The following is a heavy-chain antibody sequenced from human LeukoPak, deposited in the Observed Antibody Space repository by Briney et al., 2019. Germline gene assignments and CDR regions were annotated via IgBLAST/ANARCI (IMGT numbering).Heavy chain of an antibody. Sequence: ASVTVSCKASGYTFTSYGISWVRQAPGQGLEWMGWISAYNGNTNYAQKLQGRVTMTTDTSTSTAYMELRSLRSDDTAVYYCARGGCSSTSCYPPPPNWFDPWGQGTLVTVSS. J-gene: IGHJ5*02. CDR1: GYTFTSYG. CDR2: ISAYNGNT. CDR3: ARGGCSSTSCYPPPPNWFDP. D-gene: IGHD2-2*01. V-gene: IGHV1-18*04.